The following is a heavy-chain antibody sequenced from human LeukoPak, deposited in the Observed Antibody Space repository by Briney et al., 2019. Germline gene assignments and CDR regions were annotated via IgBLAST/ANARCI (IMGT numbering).Heavy chain of an antibody. D-gene: IGHD2-2*01. V-gene: IGHV3-23*01. Sequence: GGSLRLSCIASGFIFSTYAMTWLRQAPGKGLEWVSGISGSGGSTYYADSVKGRFTISRDNSKNTLYLQMNSLRAEDTAMYYCAKDCVVVPAAVHWFAPWGQGTLVTVSS. CDR2: ISGSGGST. CDR1: GFIFSTYA. J-gene: IGHJ5*02. CDR3: AKDCVVVPAAVHWFAP.